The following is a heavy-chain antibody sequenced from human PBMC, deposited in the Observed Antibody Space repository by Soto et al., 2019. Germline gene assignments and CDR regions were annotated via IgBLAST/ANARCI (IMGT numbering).Heavy chain of an antibody. D-gene: IGHD3-16*01. J-gene: IGHJ4*02. CDR1: GFTFSNFG. CDR3: ASFWGPMASLVDDF. CDR2: ITYTGSTK. V-gene: IGHV3-30*03. Sequence: QVHLVESGGGVVQPGRSLRLSCAASGFTFSNFGMLWVRQAPGKGLAWVAAITYTGSTKYYADSVKGRFTISRDTSTNTLFLQMSSLRPEDTAVYYCASFWGPMASLVDDFWGQGTPVTVSS.